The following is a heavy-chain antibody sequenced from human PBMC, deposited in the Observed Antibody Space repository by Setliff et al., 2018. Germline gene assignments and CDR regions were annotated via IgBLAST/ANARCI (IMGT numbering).Heavy chain of an antibody. V-gene: IGHV4-39*07. D-gene: IGHD3-3*01. Sequence: LSLTCTVSGSSISSSSYYWGWIRQPPGKGLEWIGSIYYSGSTYYNPSLKSRVTISVDTSKNQFSLKLSSVTAADTAVYYCASRATYYNFWSGYYLYWGQGTLVTVS. CDR1: GSSISSSSYY. J-gene: IGHJ4*02. CDR3: ASRATYYNFWSGYYLY. CDR2: IYYSGST.